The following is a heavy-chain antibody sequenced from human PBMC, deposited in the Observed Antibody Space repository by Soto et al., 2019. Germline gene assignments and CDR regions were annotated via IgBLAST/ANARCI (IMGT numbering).Heavy chain of an antibody. V-gene: IGHV1-8*01. Sequence: QVQLVQSGAEVKKPAASVKVSCKASGYTFTSYDINWGRRATGQGLEWMGWMNPKSSNTGYAQKLQGRVTMTRNTSISIAYMELSSLRSEDTAVYYCARTLYGDNVDYWGQGTLVTVSS. J-gene: IGHJ4*02. CDR2: MNPKSSNT. CDR3: ARTLYGDNVDY. CDR1: GYTFTSYD. D-gene: IGHD4-17*01.